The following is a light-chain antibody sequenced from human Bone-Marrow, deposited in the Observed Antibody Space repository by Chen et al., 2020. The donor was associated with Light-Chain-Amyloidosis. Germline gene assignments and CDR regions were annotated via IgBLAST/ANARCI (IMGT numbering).Light chain of an antibody. Sequence: QSALTQPASVSGSPGQSITISCTGTSSHAGSYKFVSWYQKHPGKVPKLLIYEHNKRPPRIPNPFSGYKSGTTASLTIFELHTDDAASYYCFSYGSGIDRMFCGGTNLTVL. V-gene: IGLV2-23*01. CDR3: FSYGSGIDRM. CDR1: SSHAGSYKF. J-gene: IGLJ3*02. CDR2: EHN.